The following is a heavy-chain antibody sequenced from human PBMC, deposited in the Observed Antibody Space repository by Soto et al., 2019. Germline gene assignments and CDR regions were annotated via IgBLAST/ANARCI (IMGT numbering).Heavy chain of an antibody. CDR3: AKDHEQQLVLADAFDI. D-gene: IGHD6-13*01. CDR1: GFTFSSYA. CDR2: ISVSGGST. J-gene: IGHJ3*02. Sequence: GGSLRLSCAASGFTFSSYAMSWVRQAPGKGLEWVSAISVSGGSTYYADSVKGRFTTSRDNSKNTLYLQMNSLRAEDTAVYYCAKDHEQQLVLADAFDIWGQGTMVTVSS. V-gene: IGHV3-23*01.